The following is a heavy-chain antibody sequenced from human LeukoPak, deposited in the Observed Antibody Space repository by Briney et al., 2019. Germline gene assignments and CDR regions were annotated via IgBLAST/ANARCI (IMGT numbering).Heavy chain of an antibody. J-gene: IGHJ3*02. V-gene: IGHV1-2*02. CDR3: ACSLPGYTYYDPPGI. CDR2: INPNSGGT. CDR1: GYTFTGYY. Sequence: GASVKVSCKASGYTFTGYYMHWVRQAPGQGLEWMGWINPNSGGTNYAQKFQGRVTTTGDTSISTAYMELSRLRSDRTAVYYCACSLPGYTYYDPPGIWGQGTMVTVFS. D-gene: IGHD3-3*01.